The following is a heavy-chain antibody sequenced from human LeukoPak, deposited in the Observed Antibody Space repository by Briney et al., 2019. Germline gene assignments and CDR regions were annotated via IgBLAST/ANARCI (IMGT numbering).Heavy chain of an antibody. D-gene: IGHD1-26*01. CDR2: ISSSSSYI. CDR3: ARAGNREGSYGAFDI. J-gene: IGHJ3*02. V-gene: IGHV3-21*01. Sequence: GGSLRLSCAASGFTFSSYSMNGVRQAPGKGLEWVSSISSSSSYIYYADSVKGRFTISRDNAKNSLYLQMNSLRAEDTAVYYYARAGNREGSYGAFDIWGQGTMVTVSP. CDR1: GFTFSSYS.